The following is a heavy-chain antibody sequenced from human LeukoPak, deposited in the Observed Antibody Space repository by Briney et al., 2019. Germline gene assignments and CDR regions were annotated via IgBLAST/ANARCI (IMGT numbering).Heavy chain of an antibody. CDR2: ISYDGSNK. CDR3: ARDPSYNYYDSSGYYSGWFDP. D-gene: IGHD3-22*01. J-gene: IGHJ5*02. V-gene: IGHV3-30-3*01. Sequence: GGSLRLSCVASGFTFTDYFMSWVRQAPGKGLEWVAVISYDGSNKYYADSVKGRFTISRDNSKNTLYLQMNSLRAEDTAVYYCARDPSYNYYDSSGYYSGWFDPWGQGTLVTVSS. CDR1: GFTFTDYF.